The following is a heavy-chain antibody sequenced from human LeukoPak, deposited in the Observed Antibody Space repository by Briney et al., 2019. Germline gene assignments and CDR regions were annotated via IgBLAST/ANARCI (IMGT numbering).Heavy chain of an antibody. CDR1: GYTFSGYY. J-gene: IGHJ4*02. V-gene: IGHV1-2*02. CDR3: ARALRYDDSSGYYAY. CDR2: INYNSGAT. D-gene: IGHD3-22*01. Sequence: GASVKVSCKGSGYTFSGYYMHWVRQAPGQGPEWMGWINYNSGATNYAQALQGRVTMTRDTSITIFYMELSSLRSDDTAVYYCARALRYDDSSGYYAYWGQGTLVTVSS.